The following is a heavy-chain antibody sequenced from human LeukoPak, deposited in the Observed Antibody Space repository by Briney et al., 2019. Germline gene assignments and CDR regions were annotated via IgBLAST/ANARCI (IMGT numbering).Heavy chain of an antibody. CDR1: GYTFTSYG. J-gene: IGHJ5*02. CDR3: AREDTAMDLNWFDP. D-gene: IGHD5-18*01. Sequence: GASVKVSCKASGYTFTSYGISLVRQAPGQGLEWMGWISAYNGNTNYAQKHQGRVTMTTDTSTSTAYMELRSLRSDDTAVYYCAREDTAMDLNWFDPWGQGTLVTVSS. CDR2: ISAYNGNT. V-gene: IGHV1-18*04.